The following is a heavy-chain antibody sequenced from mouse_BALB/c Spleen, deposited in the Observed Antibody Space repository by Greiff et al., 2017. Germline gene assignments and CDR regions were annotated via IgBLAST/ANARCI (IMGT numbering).Heavy chain of an antibody. D-gene: IGHD1-1*01. CDR3: ARENYYGSEAWFAY. V-gene: IGHV1-7*01. CDR2: INPSTGNT. CDR1: GYTFTSYW. J-gene: IGHJ3*01. Sequence: VQLQESGAELAKPGASVKMSCTASGYTFTSYWMHWVKQRPGQGLEWIGNINPSTGNTEYNQKFKDKATLTADKASSTAYMQLSSLTSEDSAVYYCARENYYGSEAWFAYWGQGTLVTVSA.